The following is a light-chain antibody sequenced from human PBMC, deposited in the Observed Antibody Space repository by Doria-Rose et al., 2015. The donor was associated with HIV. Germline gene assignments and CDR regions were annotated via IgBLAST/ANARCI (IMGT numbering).Light chain of an antibody. Sequence: TSSDVGGYNYVSWYQQHPGKAPKLMIFDVSNRPSGVSNRLSGSKSGSTASLTISGLQAEDEADYYCSSYTSISTLVVFGGGTKLTVL. CDR2: DVS. J-gene: IGLJ2*01. CDR3: SSYTSISTLVV. V-gene: IGLV2-14*04. CDR1: SSDVGGYNY.